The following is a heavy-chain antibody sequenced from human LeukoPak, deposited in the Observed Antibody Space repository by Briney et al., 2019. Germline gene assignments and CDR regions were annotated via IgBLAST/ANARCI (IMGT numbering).Heavy chain of an antibody. CDR1: GGSISSYY. J-gene: IGHJ3*02. Sequence: SETRSLTCTVSGGSISSYYWSWIRQPPGKGLEWIGDIYYSGSTNYNPSLKSRVTISVDTSKNQFSLKRSSVTAADTAVYYCARRQAPEKYYDFWSGYSDAFDIWGQGTMVTVSS. CDR3: ARRQAPEKYYDFWSGYSDAFDI. D-gene: IGHD3-3*01. CDR2: IYYSGST. V-gene: IGHV4-59*01.